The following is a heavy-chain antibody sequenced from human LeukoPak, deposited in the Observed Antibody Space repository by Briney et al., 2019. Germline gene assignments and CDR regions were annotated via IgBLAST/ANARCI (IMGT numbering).Heavy chain of an antibody. Sequence: GASVKVSCKASGYAFTSYHIHWMRQAPGQGLGWMGIIIPSSGSTTYAQKFQGRVTMTRDTSTSTVYMELSSLTSDDTAVYFCARSDYNDYRGLGFWGQGTLVTVSP. CDR3: ARSDYNDYRGLGF. J-gene: IGHJ4*02. CDR1: GYAFTSYH. D-gene: IGHD4-11*01. CDR2: IIPSSGST. V-gene: IGHV1-46*01.